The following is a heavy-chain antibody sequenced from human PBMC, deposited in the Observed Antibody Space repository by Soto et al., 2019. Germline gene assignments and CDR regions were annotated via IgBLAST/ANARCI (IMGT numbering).Heavy chain of an antibody. CDR3: VRGSSNLVDLDY. CDR1: GFTFSSYG. Sequence: QVQLVESGGGVVQPGRSLRLSCAASGFTFSSYGMHWVRQAPGKGLEWVAVIWYDGSNKYYADSVKGRFTISRDNSKNTLYLQMNRLRAEDTAVYYCVRGSSNLVDLDYWGQGTLVTVSS. V-gene: IGHV3-33*01. CDR2: IWYDGSNK. D-gene: IGHD6-13*01. J-gene: IGHJ4*02.